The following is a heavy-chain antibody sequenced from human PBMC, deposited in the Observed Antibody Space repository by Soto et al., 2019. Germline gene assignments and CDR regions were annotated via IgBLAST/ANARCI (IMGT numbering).Heavy chain of an antibody. Sequence: EVQLVESGGGLVKPGGSLRLSCVGSAFIFSDHSMNWVRQAPGKGLEWVTSIGDTGTFIYYADSVKGRFTISRDNAKNSLFLQMDSLRPEDTAVYYCARDKRYLRQGYSDYWGQGTLVTVSS. J-gene: IGHJ4*02. CDR2: IGDTGTFI. D-gene: IGHD4-4*01. CDR1: AFIFSDHS. V-gene: IGHV3-21*01. CDR3: ARDKRYLRQGYSDY.